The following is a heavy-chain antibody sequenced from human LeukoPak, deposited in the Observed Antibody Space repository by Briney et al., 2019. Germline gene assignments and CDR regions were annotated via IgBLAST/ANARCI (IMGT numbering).Heavy chain of an antibody. CDR3: ARDVSAGGTNWFDP. CDR1: GFTFSSYA. J-gene: IGHJ5*02. Sequence: GGSLRLSCAASGFTFSSYAMHWVRQAPGKGLEWVAVISYDGSNKYYADSVKGRFTISRDNSKNTLYLQMNSLRAEDTAVYYCARDVSAGGTNWFDPWGQGTLVTVSS. CDR2: ISYDGSNK. D-gene: IGHD3-16*01. V-gene: IGHV3-30-3*01.